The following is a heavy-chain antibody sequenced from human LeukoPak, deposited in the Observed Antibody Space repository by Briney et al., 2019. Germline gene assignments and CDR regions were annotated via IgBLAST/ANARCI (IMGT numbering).Heavy chain of an antibody. D-gene: IGHD1-7*01. CDR3: ARNYD. CDR2: INQDGSER. Sequence: PGGTLRLSCAASGFTFSTNWMTWVRQASGKGLEWGANINQDGSERFYVDSVKGRFTISRDNAKNSLYLQMNGLRAEDTAVYYCARNYDWGQGTLVTVSS. CDR1: GFTFSTNW. J-gene: IGHJ4*02. V-gene: IGHV3-7*04.